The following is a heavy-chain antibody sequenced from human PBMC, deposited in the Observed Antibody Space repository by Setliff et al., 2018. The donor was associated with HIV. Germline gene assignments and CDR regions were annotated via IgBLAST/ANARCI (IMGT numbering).Heavy chain of an antibody. CDR2: ISGCGSGSRT. CDR3: AKHECCGGCYYYMDV. V-gene: IGHV3-23*01. D-gene: IGHD2-21*01. CDR1: GSTFNFFA. J-gene: IGHJ6*03. Sequence: PGGSLRLSCTAPGSTFNFFAVSWVRQAPGKGLEWISGISGCGSGSRTDYVDSVKGRFTISRDNSKNTLYLQLNSLRPEDTAIYYCAKHECCGGCYYYMDVWGKGTTVTAP.